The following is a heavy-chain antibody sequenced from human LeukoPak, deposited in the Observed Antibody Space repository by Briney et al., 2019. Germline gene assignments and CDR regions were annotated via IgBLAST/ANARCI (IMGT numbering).Heavy chain of an antibody. CDR3: ARGRYYYGSGNYPMDV. J-gene: IGHJ6*02. CDR1: GGSFSGYY. D-gene: IGHD3-10*01. V-gene: IGHV4-34*01. Sequence: SETLSLTCAVYGGSFSGYYWSWIRQPPGKGLEWIGEINHSGSTNYNPSLKSRVTISVDTSKNQFSLKLSSVTAADTAVYYCARGRYYYGSGNYPMDVWGQGTTVTVSS. CDR2: INHSGST.